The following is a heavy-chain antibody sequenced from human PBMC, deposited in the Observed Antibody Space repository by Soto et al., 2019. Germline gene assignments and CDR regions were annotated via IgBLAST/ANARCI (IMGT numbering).Heavy chain of an antibody. CDR3: AKVGAARPGHYFDY. D-gene: IGHD6-6*01. CDR1: GGTFSSYA. CDR2: IIPIFGTA. J-gene: IGHJ4*02. V-gene: IGHV1-69*13. Sequence: SVKVSCKASGGTFSSYAISWVRQAPGQGLEWMGGIIPIFGTANYAQKFQGRVTITADESTSTAYMELSSLRAEDTAVYYCAKVGAARPGHYFDYWGQGTLVTVSS.